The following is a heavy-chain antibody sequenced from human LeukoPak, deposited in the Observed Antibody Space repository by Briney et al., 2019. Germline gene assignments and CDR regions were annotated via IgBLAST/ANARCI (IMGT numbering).Heavy chain of an antibody. CDR2: ISSSSSSYI. D-gene: IGHD2-21*01. V-gene: IGHV3-21*01. CDR3: ARDSGDCRSRP. Sequence: GGSLRLSCAASGFTFSGYSMNWVRQAPGKGLEWVSSISSSSSSYIYYADSVKGRFTTSRDNAKNSLYLQMNSLRAEDTAVYYCARDSGDCRSRPWGQGTQVTVSS. J-gene: IGHJ5*02. CDR1: GFTFSGYS.